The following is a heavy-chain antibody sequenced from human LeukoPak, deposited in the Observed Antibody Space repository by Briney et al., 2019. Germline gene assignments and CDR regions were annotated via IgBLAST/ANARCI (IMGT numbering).Heavy chain of an antibody. V-gene: IGHV4-59*01. CDR2: IFYSGNT. D-gene: IGHD1-26*01. J-gene: IGHJ4*02. CDR3: ARGPNPIVHIDY. CDR1: DGSISNNY. Sequence: PSETLSLTCTVSDGSISNNYWSWIRQPPGKGLEWIGYIFYSGNTNYNPSLKSRVTISVDTSKNQFSLKLSSVTAADTAIYYCARGPNPIVHIDYWGQGTLVTVSS.